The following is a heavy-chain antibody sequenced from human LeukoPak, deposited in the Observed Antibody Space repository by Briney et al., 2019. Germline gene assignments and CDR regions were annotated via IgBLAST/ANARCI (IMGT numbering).Heavy chain of an antibody. D-gene: IGHD6-13*01. J-gene: IGHJ4*01. CDR3: ARDGTAAGLYFDL. CDR1: GFTFTDYW. Sequence: GGSLRLSCAVSGFTFTDYWRNWGRQAPGKGQEGVASIRKDGSEKTYVDAVKDGFTISRDNTKNSFSLQVNSLRVEDTAVYYCARDGTAAGLYFDLGGQGTLVTVSS. V-gene: IGHV3-7*01. CDR2: IRKDGSEK.